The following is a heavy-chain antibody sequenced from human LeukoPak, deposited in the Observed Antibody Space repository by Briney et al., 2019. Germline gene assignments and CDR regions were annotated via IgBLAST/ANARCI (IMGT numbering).Heavy chain of an antibody. CDR1: GGTFSIYA. J-gene: IGHJ4*02. D-gene: IGHD6-19*01. Sequence: RASVKVSCKASGGTFSIYAISWVRQAPGQGLEWMGGIIPIFGTANYAQKFQGRVTITADESTSTAYMELSSLRSEDTAVYYCARSGNSGWYYFDYWGQGTLVTVSS. CDR2: IIPIFGTA. V-gene: IGHV1-69*13. CDR3: ARSGNSGWYYFDY.